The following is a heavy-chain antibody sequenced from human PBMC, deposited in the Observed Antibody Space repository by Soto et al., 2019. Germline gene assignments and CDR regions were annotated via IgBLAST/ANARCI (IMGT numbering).Heavy chain of an antibody. CDR1: GGTFSSYA. CDR3: ARGLGGRNWFDP. V-gene: IGHV1-69*13. CDR2: IIPIFGTA. J-gene: IGHJ5*02. D-gene: IGHD3-10*01. Sequence: SVKVSCKASGGTFSSYAISWVRQAPGQGLEWMGGIIPIFGTANYAQKFQDRVTITADESTSTAYMELSSLRSEDTAVYYCARGLGGRNWFDPWGQGTLVTVSS.